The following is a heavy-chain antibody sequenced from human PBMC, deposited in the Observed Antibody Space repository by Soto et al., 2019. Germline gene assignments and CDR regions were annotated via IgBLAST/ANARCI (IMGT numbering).Heavy chain of an antibody. Sequence: QLQLQESGPGLVKPSETLSLTSSVSDDSMNSDKYYWGWIRQPPGKGLQWIGSIYYRGNASYHPSLQTRVTISVDKSKSQFSLKLNSVTASDSAVYFCARLEGLATISYYFDFWGPGALVTVSS. CDR1: DDSMNSDKYY. CDR3: ARLEGLATISYYFDF. J-gene: IGHJ4*02. CDR2: IYYRGNA. D-gene: IGHD5-12*01. V-gene: IGHV4-39*01.